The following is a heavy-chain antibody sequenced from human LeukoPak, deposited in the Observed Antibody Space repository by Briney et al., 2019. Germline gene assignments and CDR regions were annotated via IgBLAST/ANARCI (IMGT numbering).Heavy chain of an antibody. Sequence: PSETLSLTCTVSGGSISNYYWSWIRQPPGTGLEWIGYIYYSGSTNYNPSLKSRVTISIDTSKNQFSLKLSSVTAADTAVYYCARSGYYHGGVYNWWFDPCGQGTLVTVSS. V-gene: IGHV4-59*01. J-gene: IGHJ5*02. CDR3: ARSGYYHGGVYNWWFDP. D-gene: IGHD1-1*01. CDR1: GGSISNYY. CDR2: IYYSGST.